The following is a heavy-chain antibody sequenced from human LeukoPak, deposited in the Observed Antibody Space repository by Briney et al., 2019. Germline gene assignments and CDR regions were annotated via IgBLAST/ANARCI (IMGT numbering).Heavy chain of an antibody. J-gene: IGHJ4*02. CDR3: AIREWLVRHFDY. D-gene: IGHD6-19*01. Sequence: PSETLSLTCTVSGVSISSSSYYWGWIRQPPGKGLEWIGSIYYSGSTYYNPSLKSRVTISVDTSKNQFSLKLSSVTAADTAVYYCAIREWLVRHFDYWGQGTLVTVSS. V-gene: IGHV4-39*01. CDR1: GVSISSSSYY. CDR2: IYYSGST.